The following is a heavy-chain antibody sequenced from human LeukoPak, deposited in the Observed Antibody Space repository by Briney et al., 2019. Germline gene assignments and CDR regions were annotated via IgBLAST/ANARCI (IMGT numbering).Heavy chain of an antibody. CDR1: GFTFSSYA. D-gene: IGHD2-8*01. J-gene: IGHJ4*02. CDR3: ARGYCTNGVCRPFDY. Sequence: GGSLRLSCAASGFTFSSYAMSWVRQAPGKGLEWVSYISSSSSYTNYADSVKGRFTISRDNAKNSLYLQMNSLRAADTAVYYCARGYCTNGVCRPFDYWGQGTLVTVSS. CDR2: ISSSSSYT. V-gene: IGHV3-21*05.